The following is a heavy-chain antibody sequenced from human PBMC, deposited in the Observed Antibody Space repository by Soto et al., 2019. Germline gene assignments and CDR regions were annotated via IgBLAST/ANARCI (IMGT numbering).Heavy chain of an antibody. CDR2: ISWDGGRT. CDR1: GFTFDDYT. Sequence: ESGGVVVQPGGSLRLSCAASGFTFDDYTMHWVCQAPGKGLEWVSLISWDGGRTYYADSVKGRFTISRDNSKNSLYLQMNSLRTEYTALYYCAKDARFYSSGCYGGDAFDIWCQGTMVTVSS. D-gene: IGHD6-19*01. J-gene: IGHJ3*02. CDR3: AKDARFYSSGCYGGDAFDI. V-gene: IGHV3-43*01.